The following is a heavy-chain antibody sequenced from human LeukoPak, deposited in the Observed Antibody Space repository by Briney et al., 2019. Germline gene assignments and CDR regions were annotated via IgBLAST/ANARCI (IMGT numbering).Heavy chain of an antibody. CDR1: GFTFRSYA. D-gene: IGHD5-18*01. V-gene: IGHV3-23*01. CDR3: AKDKERYADYSYYMDV. J-gene: IGHJ6*03. CDR2: ISGSGGNT. Sequence: GGSLRLSCAASGFTFRSYAMSCVRQAPAKGLEWVSSISGSGGNTYYTHSVKGRFTISRDNYKNTLYLQMNSLRAEDTAVYYCAKDKERYADYSYYMDVWGKGTTVTVSS.